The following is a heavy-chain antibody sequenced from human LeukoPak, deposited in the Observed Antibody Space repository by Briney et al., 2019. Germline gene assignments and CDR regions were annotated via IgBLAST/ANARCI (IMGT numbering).Heavy chain of an antibody. Sequence: ASVKVSRRTSGYTFTSYDIHWVRQAPGQGLEWMGWMNPDSGNTGYAQKFQGRVTMTRNTSISTAYMELSSLRSEDTAVYYCARGGILRYFDWLGSGGMDVWGQGTTVTVSS. CDR2: MNPDSGNT. CDR3: ARGGILRYFDWLGSGGMDV. D-gene: IGHD3-9*01. J-gene: IGHJ6*02. V-gene: IGHV1-8*01. CDR1: GYTFTSYD.